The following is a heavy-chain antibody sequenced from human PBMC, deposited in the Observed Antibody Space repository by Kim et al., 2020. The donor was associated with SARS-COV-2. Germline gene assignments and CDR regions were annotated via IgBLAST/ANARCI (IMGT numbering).Heavy chain of an antibody. CDR3: AREKEAGYLIDY. D-gene: IGHD6-13*01. CDR1: GGSFSGYY. V-gene: IGHV4-34*01. Sequence: SETLSLTCAVYGGSFSGYYWSWIRQPPGKGLEWIGEINHSGSTNYNPSLKSRVTISVDTSKNQFSLKLSSVTAADTAVYYCAREKEAGYLIDYWGQGTLVTVSS. CDR2: INHSGST. J-gene: IGHJ4*02.